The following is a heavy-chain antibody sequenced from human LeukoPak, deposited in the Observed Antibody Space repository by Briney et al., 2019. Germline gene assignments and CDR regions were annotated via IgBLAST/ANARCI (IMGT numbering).Heavy chain of an antibody. D-gene: IGHD1-26*01. CDR3: ARGVSGSYSRGGFIDY. J-gene: IGHJ4*02. CDR2: INHRGST. Sequence: SETLSLTCAVYGGSFSGYYWSWIRQPPGKGLEWIGEINHRGSTNYNPSLESRLTISVDTSKNQFSLKLSSVTAADTAVYYCARGVSGSYSRGGFIDYWGQGTLVTVSS. CDR1: GGSFSGYY. V-gene: IGHV4-34*01.